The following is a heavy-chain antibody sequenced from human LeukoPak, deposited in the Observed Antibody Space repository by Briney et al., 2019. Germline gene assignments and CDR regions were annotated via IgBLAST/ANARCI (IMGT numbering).Heavy chain of an antibody. V-gene: IGHV3-23*01. CDR3: AKDRILANFAGGFDY. Sequence: PGGSLRLSCVVSGITFSSYAMNWLRQAPGKGLEWVSGISPSGDSTFYADSVKGRFTISRDNSKNTLYFQLHSLRAEDTALYYCAKDRILANFAGGFDYWGQGTPVTVSS. CDR2: ISPSGDST. CDR1: GITFSSYA. D-gene: IGHD1-26*01. J-gene: IGHJ4*02.